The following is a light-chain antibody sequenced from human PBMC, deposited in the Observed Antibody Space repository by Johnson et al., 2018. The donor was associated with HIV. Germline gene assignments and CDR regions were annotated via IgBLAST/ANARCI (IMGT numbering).Light chain of an antibody. V-gene: IGLV1-51*01. CDR2: DNN. J-gene: IGLJ1*01. CDR1: SSNIGKNY. Sequence: QSVLTQPPSVSAAPGQRVTISCSGSSSNIGKNYVSWYQQLPGTAPKLLIYDNNKRPSGIPDRFSGSKSGTSATLDITGLQTGDGADYYCGTWDSSLRAVSVGTGTKVTVL. CDR3: GTWDSSLRAVS.